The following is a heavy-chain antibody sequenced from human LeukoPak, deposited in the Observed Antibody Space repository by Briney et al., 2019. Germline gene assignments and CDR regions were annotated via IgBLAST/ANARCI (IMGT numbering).Heavy chain of an antibody. Sequence: PGGSLRLSCVASGFSFSTYSMNWVRQAPGKGLEWVSSVTGSGTTKYYADSVKGRFVISRHNAKNSLYLQMNSLRAEDTAVYFCARERQLVTDYWGPGTLVTVSS. V-gene: IGHV3-21*06. J-gene: IGHJ4*01. CDR3: ARERQLVTDY. CDR2: VTGSGTTK. CDR1: GFSFSTYS. D-gene: IGHD6-6*01.